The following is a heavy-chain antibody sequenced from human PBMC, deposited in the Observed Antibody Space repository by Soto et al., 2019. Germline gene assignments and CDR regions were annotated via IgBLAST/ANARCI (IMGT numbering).Heavy chain of an antibody. J-gene: IGHJ6*02. CDR1: GGSISSYY. CDR2: IYYSGST. V-gene: IGHV4-59*01. CDR3: ARDSRVTIFGVAHYYYYGMDV. Sequence: ETLSLTCTVSGGSISSYYWSWIRQPPGKGLEWIGYIYYSGSTNYNPSLKSRVTISVDTSKNQFSLKLSSVTAADTAVYYCARDSRVTIFGVAHYYYYGMDVWGQGTTVTVSS. D-gene: IGHD3-3*01.